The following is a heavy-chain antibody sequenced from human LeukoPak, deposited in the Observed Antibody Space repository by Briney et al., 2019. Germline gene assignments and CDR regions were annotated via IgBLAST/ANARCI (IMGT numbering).Heavy chain of an antibody. V-gene: IGHV4-59*11. CDR3: GRSANDSGYSPFHY. Sequence: SETLSLTCTVSGDSITSHYWSWIRQPPGKGLEWIGYVYHTGSTNCNPSLKSRVTISVDTSKNQFSLKLSSVTAADTAVYYCGRSANDSGYSPFHYWGQGTLVTVSS. CDR1: GDSITSHY. J-gene: IGHJ4*02. CDR2: VYHTGST. D-gene: IGHD3-22*01.